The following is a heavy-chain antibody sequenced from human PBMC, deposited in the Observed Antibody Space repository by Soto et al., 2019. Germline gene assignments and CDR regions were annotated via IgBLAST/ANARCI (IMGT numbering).Heavy chain of an antibody. V-gene: IGHV4-39*01. CDR3: AGHLREQQLPHWYFAL. CDR2: IYYSGST. D-gene: IGHD6-13*01. CDR1: GGSISSSSYY. Sequence: QLQLQESGPGLVKPSETMSLTCTVSGGSISSSSYYWGWIRQPPGKGLEWIGSIYYSGSTYYNPSLKSRVTISVDTSQNRFPLKLSAVTAADTAVYYCAGHLREQQLPHWYFALGGRGTLVTVSS. J-gene: IGHJ2*01.